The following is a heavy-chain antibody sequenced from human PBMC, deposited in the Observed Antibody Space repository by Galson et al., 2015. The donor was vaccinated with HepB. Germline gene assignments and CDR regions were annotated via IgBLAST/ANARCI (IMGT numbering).Heavy chain of an antibody. CDR1: GFSLSTSGMC. D-gene: IGHD2-2*01. CDR2: IDWDDDK. V-gene: IGHV2-70*01. CDR3: ARDITVVVPAAPGVSYYYGMDV. J-gene: IGHJ6*02. Sequence: ALVKPTQTLTLTCTFSGFSLSTSGMCVSWIRQPPGKALEWLALIDWDDDKYYSTSLKTRPTISKDTSKNQVVLTMTNMDPVDTATYYCARDITVVVPAAPGVSYYYGMDVWGQGTTVTVSS.